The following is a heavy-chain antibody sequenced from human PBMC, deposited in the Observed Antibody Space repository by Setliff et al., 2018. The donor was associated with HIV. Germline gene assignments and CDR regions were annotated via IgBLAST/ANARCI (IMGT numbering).Heavy chain of an antibody. Sequence: SETLSLTCAVYGGSLSDYYWSWIRQPPGKGLEWLGEIHSSGNTNYSPSLKGRVTTSVDTPKNQYSLNLKSVTAADTAVYYCARVREGFLPYDAFEIWGQGTMVTVSS. CDR3: ARVREGFLPYDAFEI. CDR1: GGSLSDYY. J-gene: IGHJ3*02. V-gene: IGHV4-34*01. CDR2: IHSSGNT. D-gene: IGHD3-3*01.